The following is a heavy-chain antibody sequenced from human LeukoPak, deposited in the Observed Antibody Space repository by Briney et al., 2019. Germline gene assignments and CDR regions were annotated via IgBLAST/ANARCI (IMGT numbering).Heavy chain of an antibody. V-gene: IGHV4-59*11. CDR3: ARVDTAMVTGY. J-gene: IGHJ4*02. CDR1: GGSLSTHH. Sequence: PSETLSLTCVVSGGSLSTHHWSWIRQPPGKGLEWIGYIYYSGSTNYNPSLKSRVTISVDTSKNQFSLKLSSVTAADTAVYYCARVDTAMVTGYWGQGTLVTVSS. CDR2: IYYSGST. D-gene: IGHD5-18*01.